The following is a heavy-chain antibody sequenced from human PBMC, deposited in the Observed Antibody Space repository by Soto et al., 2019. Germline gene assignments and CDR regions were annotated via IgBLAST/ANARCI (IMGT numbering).Heavy chain of an antibody. Sequence: QVQLVQSGAEVKKPGSSVKVSCKASGGTFSSYAISWVRQAPGQGLEWMGGIIPIFGTANYAQKFQGRVTITADESPSTGYMELSSLRSEDTAVDYCARDDYSRVGMDVWGQGTTVTVSS. J-gene: IGHJ6*02. D-gene: IGHD5-12*01. V-gene: IGHV1-69*01. CDR3: ARDDYSRVGMDV. CDR2: IIPIFGTA. CDR1: GGTFSSYA.